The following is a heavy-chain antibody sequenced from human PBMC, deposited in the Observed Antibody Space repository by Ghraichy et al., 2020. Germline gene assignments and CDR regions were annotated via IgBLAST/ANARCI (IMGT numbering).Heavy chain of an antibody. Sequence: GGSLRLSCAASGFTFSSYAMHWVRQAPGKGLEWVAVISYDGSNKYYADSVKGRFTISRDNSKNTLYLQMNSLRAEDTAVYYCARDSVSSGYYFDAFDIWGQGTMVTVSS. CDR2: ISYDGSNK. J-gene: IGHJ3*02. D-gene: IGHD3-22*01. CDR1: GFTFSSYA. CDR3: ARDSVSSGYYFDAFDI. V-gene: IGHV3-30*04.